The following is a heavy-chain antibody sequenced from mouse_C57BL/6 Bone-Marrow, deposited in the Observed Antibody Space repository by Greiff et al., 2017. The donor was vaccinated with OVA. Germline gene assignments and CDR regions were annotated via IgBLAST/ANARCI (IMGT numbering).Heavy chain of an antibody. D-gene: IGHD1-1*01. Sequence: QSGAELVRPGASVKLSCKASGYTFTDYYINWVKQRPGQGLEWIARIYPGSGNTYYNEKFKGKATLTAEKSSSTAYMQLSSLTSEDSAVYFCARSTVVAKNYFDYWGQGTTLTVSS. CDR1: GYTFTDYY. J-gene: IGHJ2*01. V-gene: IGHV1-76*01. CDR2: IYPGSGNT. CDR3: ARSTVVAKNYFDY.